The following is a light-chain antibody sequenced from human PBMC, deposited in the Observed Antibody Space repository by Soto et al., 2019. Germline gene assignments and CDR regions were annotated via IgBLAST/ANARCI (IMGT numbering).Light chain of an antibody. CDR1: QNLSRN. CDR2: YAS. J-gene: IGKJ2*01. Sequence: EMVMTQSPATLSVSPGERATLSCRASQNLSRNLAWYQQQPGQAPRLLIFYASTRATGITARFSGSGSGTDFTLTIGSLQSEDFAVYYCQQYDKWPHTFGQGTKLEIK. CDR3: QQYDKWPHT. V-gene: IGKV3-15*01.